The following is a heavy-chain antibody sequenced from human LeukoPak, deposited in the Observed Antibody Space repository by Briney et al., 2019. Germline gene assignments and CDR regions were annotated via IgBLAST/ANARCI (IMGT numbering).Heavy chain of an antibody. CDR1: GYSFTTHW. V-gene: IGHV5-51*01. D-gene: IGHD1-1*01. Sequence: GESLQISCKASGYSFTTHWIGWVRQMPGKGLEWMGIIYPGDSDTRYSPSFQGQVTISADKSISTAYLQWSSLKASDTAMYYCARRNGTYYPFDYWGQGTLVTVSS. CDR2: IYPGDSDT. J-gene: IGHJ4*02. CDR3: ARRNGTYYPFDY.